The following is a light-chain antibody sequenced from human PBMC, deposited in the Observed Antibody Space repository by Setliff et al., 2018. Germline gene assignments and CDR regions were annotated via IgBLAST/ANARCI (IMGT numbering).Light chain of an antibody. CDR1: SRDVGRYNY. J-gene: IGLJ1*01. CDR2: DVT. CDR3: NSYASTTAYV. V-gene: IGLV2-14*03. Sequence: ALTQPASVSGSPGQSITISCTGTSRDVGRYNYVSWYQHHSGTAPKLIIYDVTKRPSGVSDRFSGSKSGNTASLTISGLQAEDEAAYYCNSYASTTAYVFGTGTKVTV.